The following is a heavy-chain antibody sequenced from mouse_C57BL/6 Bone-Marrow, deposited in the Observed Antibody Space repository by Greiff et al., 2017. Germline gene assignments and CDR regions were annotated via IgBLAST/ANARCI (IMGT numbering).Heavy chain of an antibody. CDR2: CHPYNDDN. Sequence: VQLQQSGAELVKPGASVKMSCKASGYTFTTYPLEWMKQNHGKSLEWIGNCHPYNDDNTYNEKLKGKAPLTVEKSSSTVYLELSRLTSDDSAVYYWARGGLRSHWYFDVWGTGTTVTVSS. CDR3: ARGGLRSHWYFDV. CDR1: GYTFTTYP. D-gene: IGHD1-1*01. J-gene: IGHJ1*03. V-gene: IGHV1-47*01.